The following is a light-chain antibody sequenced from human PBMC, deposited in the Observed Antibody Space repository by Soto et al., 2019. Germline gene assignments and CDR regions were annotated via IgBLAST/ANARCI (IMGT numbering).Light chain of an antibody. V-gene: IGKV1-5*03. CDR3: QQYKSCPLT. CDR1: QNICTW. J-gene: IGKJ4*01. CDR2: KAS. Sequence: DIQVTQSPPTLSASVGDRVTITCRASQNICTWLAWYQAKPGKAPKLLIYKASSLESGVPSRFSGSGSGTEFTLTIISLQPDDFGSYYGQQYKSCPLTLGGGTKVEIK.